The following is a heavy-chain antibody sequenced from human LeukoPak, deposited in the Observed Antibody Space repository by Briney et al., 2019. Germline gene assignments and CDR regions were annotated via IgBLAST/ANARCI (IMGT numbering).Heavy chain of an antibody. J-gene: IGHJ3*02. V-gene: IGHV4-4*07. CDR1: GGSISSYY. Sequence: KASETLSLTCTVSGGSISSYYWSWIRQPAGKGLEWIGRIYTSGSTNYNPSLKSRVTISVDKSKNQFSLKLSSVTAADTAVYYCARERGVYYYDSSGYYNHDAFDIWGQGTMVTVSS. CDR3: ARERGVYYYDSSGYYNHDAFDI. CDR2: IYTSGST. D-gene: IGHD3-22*01.